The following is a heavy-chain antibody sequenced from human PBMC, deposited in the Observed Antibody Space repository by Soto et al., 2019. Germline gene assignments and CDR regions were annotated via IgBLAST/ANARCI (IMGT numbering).Heavy chain of an antibody. Sequence: XVSLSLSCAASGFSFSDDYMSWIRQAPGKGLEWVSYISGSSTHTNYAHSVKGRFTISRDNAKNSLYLQMNSLRAEDTAVYYSARLKKTGGEIDYWGQGTLVTVSS. CDR1: GFSFSDDY. V-gene: IGHV3-11*06. D-gene: IGHD3-16*01. CDR2: ISGSSTHT. CDR3: ARLKKTGGEIDY. J-gene: IGHJ4*02.